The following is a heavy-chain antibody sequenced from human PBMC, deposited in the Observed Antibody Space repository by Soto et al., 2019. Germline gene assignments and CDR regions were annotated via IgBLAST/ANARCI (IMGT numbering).Heavy chain of an antibody. Sequence: HPGGSLRLSCAASGFTFSSYAMHWVRQAPGKGLEWVAVISYDGSNKYYADSVKGRFTIPRDNSKNTLYLQMNSLRAEDTAVYYCARDQGYSYGYVDYWGQGTLVTVSS. V-gene: IGHV3-30-3*01. CDR3: ARDQGYSYGYVDY. CDR1: GFTFSSYA. CDR2: ISYDGSNK. J-gene: IGHJ4*02. D-gene: IGHD5-18*01.